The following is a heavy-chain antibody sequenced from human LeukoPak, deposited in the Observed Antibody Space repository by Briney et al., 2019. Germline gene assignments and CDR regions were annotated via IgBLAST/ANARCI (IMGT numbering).Heavy chain of an antibody. CDR3: ARVYYGSGSLHYYYYYMDV. CDR2: IYNGGRT. V-gene: IGHV3-53*01. CDR1: GFIFSSYP. Sequence: GGSLRLSCAASGFIFSSYPMSWVRQAPGKGLEWVSVIYNGGRTYYADSVKGRFTMSRDNSKNTLYLQMNSLRAEDTALYYCARVYYGSGSLHYYYYYMDVWGTGTTVTISS. J-gene: IGHJ6*03. D-gene: IGHD3-10*01.